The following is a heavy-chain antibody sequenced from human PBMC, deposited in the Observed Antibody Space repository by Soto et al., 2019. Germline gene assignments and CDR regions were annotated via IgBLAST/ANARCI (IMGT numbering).Heavy chain of an antibody. V-gene: IGHV3-23*01. CDR1: GIIFSTFA. J-gene: IGHJ4*02. Sequence: CGSLRLSCTASGIIFSTFAMSWVRQAPGKGLEWVSGITGSGGSTNYADSVKGRFTISRDNSKDTLYPQMNSLRAEDTAIYYCALVTITRIRGEPPAHWGQGTLVTVSS. CDR2: ITGSGGST. D-gene: IGHD3-10*01. CDR3: ALVTITRIRGEPPAH.